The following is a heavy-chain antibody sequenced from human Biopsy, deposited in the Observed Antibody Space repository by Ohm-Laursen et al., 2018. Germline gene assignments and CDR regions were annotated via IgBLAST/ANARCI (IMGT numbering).Heavy chain of an antibody. J-gene: IGHJ5*01. D-gene: IGHD1-14*01. CDR1: GFTFHTYA. V-gene: IGHV3-23*01. CDR2: IDVSGYNT. CDR3: VKQWGGYNFDS. Sequence: SLRLSRAASGFTFHTYAMNWVRQAPGKGLEWVAHIDVSGYNTYYADSVRGRFTISRDNSKQMVHLEINSLTADDTAVYYCVKQWGGYNFDSWGQGTLVTVSS.